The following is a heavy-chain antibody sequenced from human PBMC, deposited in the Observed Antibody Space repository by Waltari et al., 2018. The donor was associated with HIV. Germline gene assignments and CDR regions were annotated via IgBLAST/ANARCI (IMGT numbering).Heavy chain of an antibody. D-gene: IGHD2-2*01. J-gene: IGHJ4*02. CDR3: ARARYCSSISCSYFDD. CDR1: GLSLSGNW. CDR2: IKEDGSEK. Sequence: EVLLVAAGGGLVQSGGSLGLSCAVSGLSLSGNWWGWVRQATGKGLEWVANIKEDGSEKDYVDSVKGRFTISRDNAKNSLYLQMNSLRAEDTAMYYCARARYCSSISCSYFDDWGQGTLVTVSS. V-gene: IGHV3-7*01.